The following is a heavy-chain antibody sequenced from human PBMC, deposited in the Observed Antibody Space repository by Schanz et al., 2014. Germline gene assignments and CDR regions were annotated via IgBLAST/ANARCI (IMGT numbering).Heavy chain of an antibody. J-gene: IGHJ3*02. CDR3: TTPDYYGSGSYSDAFDI. D-gene: IGHD3-10*01. V-gene: IGHV3-15*01. CDR2: IKSESDGGTT. CDR1: GFTFNYAW. Sequence: VQLVESGGGLVQPGRSLRLSCAASGFTFNYAWMNWVRQAPGKGLEWVARIKSESDGGTTDYAAPVQGRFTISRDDSKSTLYLQMNSLKTEDTAVYYCTTPDYYGSGSYSDAFDIWGQGTKVTVSS.